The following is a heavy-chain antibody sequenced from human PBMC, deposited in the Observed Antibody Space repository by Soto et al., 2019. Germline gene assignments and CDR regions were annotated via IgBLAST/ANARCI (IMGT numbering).Heavy chain of an antibody. J-gene: IGHJ4*02. CDR1: GFTFSSYA. Sequence: QVQLVESGGGVVQPGRSLRLSCAASGFTFSSYAMHWVRQAPGKGLEWVAVISYDGSNKYYADSVKGRFTISRDNSKNTLYLQMNSLRAEDTAVYYCARALRFLDWSPSDYWGQGTLVTVSS. D-gene: IGHD3-3*01. V-gene: IGHV3-30-3*01. CDR2: ISYDGSNK. CDR3: ARALRFLDWSPSDY.